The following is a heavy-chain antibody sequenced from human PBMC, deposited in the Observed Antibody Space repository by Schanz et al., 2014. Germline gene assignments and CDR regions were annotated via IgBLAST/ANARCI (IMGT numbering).Heavy chain of an antibody. J-gene: IGHJ6*02. CDR2: IGPASDP. Sequence: EVQLVESGGGLVQPGGSLRLSCAASGFTFSNYDMHWVRQAIGKGLEWVSGIGPASDPYYAGSVKGRFTISRENGKNSLYLQMNSLRAEDAAVYRCARDKNYDDSAEYGMDVWGQGTTVTVSS. D-gene: IGHD3-22*01. CDR1: GFTFSNYD. V-gene: IGHV3-13*05. CDR3: ARDKNYDDSAEYGMDV.